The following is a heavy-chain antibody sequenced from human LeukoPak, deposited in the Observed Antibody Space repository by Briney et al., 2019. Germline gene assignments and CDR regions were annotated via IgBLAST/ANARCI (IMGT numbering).Heavy chain of an antibody. CDR1: GGSISSSSYY. V-gene: IGHV4-39*01. J-gene: IGHJ4*02. Sequence: SETLSLTCTVSGGSISSSSYYWGWIRQPPGKGLEWIGSIYYSGSTYYNPSLKSRVTISVDTSKNQFSLKLSSVTAADTAVYYCAALMVRGVIILGGFDYWGQGTLVTVSS. CDR2: IYYSGST. D-gene: IGHD3-10*01. CDR3: AALMVRGVIILGGFDY.